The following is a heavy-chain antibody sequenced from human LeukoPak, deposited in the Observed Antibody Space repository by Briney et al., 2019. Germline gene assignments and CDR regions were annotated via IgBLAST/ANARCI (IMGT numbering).Heavy chain of an antibody. CDR1: GFTFSSYW. CDR3: TRDFDFSSAI. V-gene: IGHV3-74*01. Sequence: PGGSLRLSCAASGFTFSSYWMHGVRQAPGKGLVWVSRISPDGSTTGHADSVKGRFTTSRDNAKNTLFLQMNSLRAEDTAVYYCTRDFDFSSAIWGQGTLVTVSS. J-gene: IGHJ4*02. CDR2: ISPDGSTT. D-gene: IGHD3-3*01.